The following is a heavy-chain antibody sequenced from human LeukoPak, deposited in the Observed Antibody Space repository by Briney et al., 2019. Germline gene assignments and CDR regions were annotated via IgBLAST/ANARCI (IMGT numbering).Heavy chain of an antibody. J-gene: IGHJ4*02. CDR2: IYYSGST. Sequence: SETLSLTCTVSGGSISSYYWSWIRQPPGKGLEWIGSIYYSGSTYYNPSLKSRVTISVDTSKNQFSLKLSSVTAADTAVYYCARDQNVYDSSGYKGTFDYWGQGTLVTVSS. D-gene: IGHD3-22*01. CDR1: GGSISSYY. CDR3: ARDQNVYDSSGYKGTFDY. V-gene: IGHV4-39*07.